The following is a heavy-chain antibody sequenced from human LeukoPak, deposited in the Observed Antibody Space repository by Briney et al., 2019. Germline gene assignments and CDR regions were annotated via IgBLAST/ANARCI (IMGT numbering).Heavy chain of an antibody. J-gene: IGHJ4*02. CDR2: LYHESEET. CDR3: ARATGGVPRYFVL. CDR1: GFPLTGSD. Sequence: ASVKVSCKASGFPLTGSDMHWVRQAPGQGLEWVGMLYHESEETTYGHNFQGRVTVTRDTSTTTLYMDLTGLSTEDTAMYYCARATGGVPRYFVLWGQGTLVTVSS. V-gene: IGHV1-46*01. D-gene: IGHD3-10*01.